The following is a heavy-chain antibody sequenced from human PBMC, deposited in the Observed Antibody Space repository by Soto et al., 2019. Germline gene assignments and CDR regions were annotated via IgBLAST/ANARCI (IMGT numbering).Heavy chain of an antibody. D-gene: IGHD3-22*01. CDR2: ISYDGSNK. J-gene: IGHJ4*02. CDR1: GFTFSSYA. CDR3: ARDQNYYDSSGPSDY. V-gene: IGHV3-30-3*01. Sequence: PGGSLRLSCAASGFTFSSYAMHWVRQAPGKGLEWVAVISYDGSNKYYADSVKGRFTISRDNSKNTLYLQMNSLRAEDTAVYYCARDQNYYDSSGPSDYWGQGTLVTVSS.